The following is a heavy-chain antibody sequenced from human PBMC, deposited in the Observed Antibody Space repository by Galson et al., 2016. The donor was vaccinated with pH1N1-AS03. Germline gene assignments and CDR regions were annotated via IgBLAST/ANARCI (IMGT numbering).Heavy chain of an antibody. Sequence: SLRLSCAASGFTFSGYAMNWVRQAPGKGLEWVSGVSTNGRRTFHADSVKGRFTISRDNSKNTLYLQRNSLRVQDAAVYYCAKGGIYNREGLGGSWGQGTLVAVSS. CDR1: GFTFSGYA. J-gene: IGHJ5*02. V-gene: IGHV3-23*01. D-gene: IGHD2/OR15-2a*01. CDR3: AKGGIYNREGLGGS. CDR2: VSTNGRRT.